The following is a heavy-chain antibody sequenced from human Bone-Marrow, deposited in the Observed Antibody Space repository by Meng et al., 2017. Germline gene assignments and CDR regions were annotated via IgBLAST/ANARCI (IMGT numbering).Heavy chain of an antibody. CDR2: IIPIFGTA. J-gene: IGHJ3*02. CDR1: GGTFSSYA. CDR3: AGVHSDAFDI. V-gene: IGHV1-69*13. Sequence: SVKVSCKASGGTFSSYAISGVRQAPGQGLEWMGGIIPIFGTANYAQKFQGRVTITADESTSTAYMELSSLRSEDTAVYYCAGVHSDAFDIWGQGTMVTVSS.